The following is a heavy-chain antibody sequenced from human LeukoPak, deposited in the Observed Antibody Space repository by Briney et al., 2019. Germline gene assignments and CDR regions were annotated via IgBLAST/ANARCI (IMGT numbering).Heavy chain of an antibody. V-gene: IGHV1-58*02. CDR3: AAVYCGTDFYSGYDCDY. D-gene: IGHD5-12*01. J-gene: IGHJ4*02. CDR2: IVVGSGNT. CDR1: GFTFTSSA. Sequence: ASVKVSFKASGFTFTSSAMQWVRQARGQRLEWIGWIVVGSGNTNYAQKFQERVTITRDMSTSTAYMELSSLRSEDTAVYYCAAVYCGTDFYSGYDCDYWGQGTLVTVSS.